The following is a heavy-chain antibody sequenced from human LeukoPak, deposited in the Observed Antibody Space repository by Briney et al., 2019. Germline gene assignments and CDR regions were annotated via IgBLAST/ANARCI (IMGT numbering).Heavy chain of an antibody. CDR3: ARGDYDVLTGYHDALDY. J-gene: IGHJ4*02. V-gene: IGHV3-21*01. D-gene: IGHD3-9*01. CDR1: GFTFSSYS. Sequence: GGSLRLSCAASGFTFSSYSMNWVRQAPGKGLEWVSSISSTGSYIYYADSVKGRFTISRDNAKNSLYLQMNSLRDEDTAVYYCARGDYDVLTGYHDALDYWGQGTLVTVSS. CDR2: ISSTGSYI.